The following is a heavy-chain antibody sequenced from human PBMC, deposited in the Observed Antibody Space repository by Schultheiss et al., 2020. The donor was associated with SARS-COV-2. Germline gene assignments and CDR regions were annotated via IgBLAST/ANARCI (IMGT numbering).Heavy chain of an antibody. CDR1: RITFSNYA. Sequence: GESLKISCAASRITFSNYAMSWVRQAPGKGLEWVAFIWNDGSKKYYEDSVKGRFTISRDNSKNTLYLQMNSLRAEDTAVYYCAKRGYGDSRYYYGMDVWGQGTTVTVSS. CDR3: AKRGYGDSRYYYGMDV. D-gene: IGHD4-17*01. CDR2: IWNDGSKK. J-gene: IGHJ6*02. V-gene: IGHV3-30*02.